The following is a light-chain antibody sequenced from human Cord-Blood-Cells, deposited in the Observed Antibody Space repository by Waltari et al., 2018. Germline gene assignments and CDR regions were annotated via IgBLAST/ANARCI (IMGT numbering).Light chain of an antibody. CDR2: DVS. V-gene: IGLV2-14*01. J-gene: IGLJ2*01. CDR3: SSYTSSSPVV. CDR1: SSDVGGYNY. Sequence: QSALTQPASVSGSPRQSITISCTGISSDVGGYNYVSWYQQHPGKAPKLMIYDVSNRPSGVSNRFSGSKSGNTASLTISGLQAEDEADYYCSSYTSSSPVVFGGGTKLTVL.